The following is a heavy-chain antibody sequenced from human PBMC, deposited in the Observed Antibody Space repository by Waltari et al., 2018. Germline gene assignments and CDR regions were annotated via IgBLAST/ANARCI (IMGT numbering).Heavy chain of an antibody. CDR2: INYSGSP. V-gene: IGHV4-39*01. CDR1: GDSLTSSDHF. CDR3: ARRVGIGDYFDY. J-gene: IGHJ4*02. D-gene: IGHD2-21*01. Sequence: QLQLQESGPGLVQPSATLSLTCPVSGDSLTSSDHFWAWIRQSPGKGLERIGSINYSGSPHYNPSLKSRVTISVDTSKNQFSLRLSSATAADTGVYYCARRVGIGDYFDYWGQGTLVTVSS.